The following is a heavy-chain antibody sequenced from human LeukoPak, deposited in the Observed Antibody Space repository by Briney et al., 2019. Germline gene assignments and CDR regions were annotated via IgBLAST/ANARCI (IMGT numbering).Heavy chain of an antibody. J-gene: IGHJ6*04. CDR3: AREEYFGMDV. CDR1: GFTFSSYA. D-gene: IGHD3-9*01. Sequence: GGSLRLSCAASGFTFSSYAMSWVRQAPGKGLEWVSTISGSSGNTYYADSVKGRFTFSRDNSKNSLYLQMNSLRAEDTAVYYCAREEYFGMDVWGKGTTVTISS. V-gene: IGHV3-23*01. CDR2: ISGSSGNT.